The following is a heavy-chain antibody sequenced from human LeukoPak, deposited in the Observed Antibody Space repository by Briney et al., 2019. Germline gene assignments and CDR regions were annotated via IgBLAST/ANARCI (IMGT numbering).Heavy chain of an antibody. Sequence: SVNVSCKASGGTFSSYAISWVRQAPGQGLEWMGGIIPIFGTANYAQKFQGRVTITADESTSTAYMELSSLRSEDTAVYYCARSIAVAGRFDPWGQGTLVTVSS. CDR1: GGTFSSYA. D-gene: IGHD6-19*01. J-gene: IGHJ5*02. V-gene: IGHV1-69*13. CDR3: ARSIAVAGRFDP. CDR2: IIPIFGTA.